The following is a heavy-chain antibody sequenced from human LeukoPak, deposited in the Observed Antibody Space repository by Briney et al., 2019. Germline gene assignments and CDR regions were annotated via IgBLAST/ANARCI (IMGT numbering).Heavy chain of an antibody. CDR3: ATLPYYYDSSGSYYFDY. CDR2: ISSSGSTI. CDR1: GFTFSDYY. D-gene: IGHD3-22*01. V-gene: IGHV3-11*04. J-gene: IGHJ4*02. Sequence: GGSLRLSCAASGFTFSDYYMSWIRQAPGKGLEWVSYISSSGSTIYYADSVKGRFTISRDNSKNTLYLQMNSLRVEDTAVYYCATLPYYYDSSGSYYFDYWGQGPLVTVSS.